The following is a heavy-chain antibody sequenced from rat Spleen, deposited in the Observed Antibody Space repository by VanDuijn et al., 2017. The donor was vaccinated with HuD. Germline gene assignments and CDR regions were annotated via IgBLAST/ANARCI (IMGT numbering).Heavy chain of an antibody. CDR3: ARRGDPFYFDY. D-gene: IGHD4-2*01. J-gene: IGHJ2*01. V-gene: IGHV5-29*01. Sequence: EVQLVEYGGGLVQTGRSLKLSCAASGFTFSNYGMSWVRQAPARGLEWIATSSFDGYSTYYRDSVKGRFTISRDNAKSTLYLQMDSLRSEDTASYYCARRGDPFYFDYWGQGVMVTVSS. CDR2: SSFDGYST. CDR1: GFTFSNYG.